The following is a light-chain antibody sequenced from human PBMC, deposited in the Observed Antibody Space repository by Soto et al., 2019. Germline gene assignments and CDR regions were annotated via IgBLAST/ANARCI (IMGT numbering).Light chain of an antibody. V-gene: IGKV3-11*01. J-gene: IGKJ5*01. CDR2: DAS. CDR3: QQRSSWPIT. CDR1: QSISSY. Sequence: EIVLTQSPATLSLSPGERATLSCRASQSISSYLGWYQQKPGQAPRLLIYDASNRATGIPARFSGSGSGTDFTLTISSLEPEDFAVYYCQQRSSWPITFGQGTRLEIK.